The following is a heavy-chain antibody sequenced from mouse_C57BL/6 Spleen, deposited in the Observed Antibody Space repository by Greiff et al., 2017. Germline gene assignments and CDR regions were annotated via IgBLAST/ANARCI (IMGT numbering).Heavy chain of an antibody. V-gene: IGHV5-17*01. J-gene: IGHJ4*01. CDR2: ISSGSSTI. CDR1: GFTFSDYG. CDR3: ARGLPSLSMDY. D-gene: IGHD3-1*01. Sequence: EVQGVESGGGLVKPGGSLKLSCAASGFTFSDYGMHWVRQAPEKGLEWVAYISSGSSTIYYADTVKGRFTISRDNAKNTLFLHMTSLRSEDTAMYYCARGLPSLSMDYWGQGASVTVSS.